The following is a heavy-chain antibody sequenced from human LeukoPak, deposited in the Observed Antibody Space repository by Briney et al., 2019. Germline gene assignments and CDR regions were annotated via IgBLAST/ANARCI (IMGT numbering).Heavy chain of an antibody. D-gene: IGHD4-23*01. CDR2: INHSGST. Sequence: PSETLSLTCAVYGGSFSGYYWSWIRQPPGKGLEWIGEINHSGSTNYNPSLKSRVTISVDTSKNQFSLKLSSATAADTAVYYCARFDGTTVVTDYWGQGTLVTVSS. J-gene: IGHJ4*02. V-gene: IGHV4-34*01. CDR3: ARFDGTTVVTDY. CDR1: GGSFSGYY.